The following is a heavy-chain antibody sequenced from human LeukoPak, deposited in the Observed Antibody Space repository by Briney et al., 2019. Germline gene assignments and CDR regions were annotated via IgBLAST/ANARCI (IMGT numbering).Heavy chain of an antibody. CDR1: GFTFSSYA. D-gene: IGHD3-22*01. Sequence: GSLRLSCAASGFTFSSYAMSWVRQAPGKGLEWVSTISGSGGSTYYADSVKGRFTISRDNSKNTLYLQMNSLRAEDTAVYYCAKVRGTGYYDSSGPHAVFDYWGQGTLVTVSS. V-gene: IGHV3-23*01. CDR2: ISGSGGST. J-gene: IGHJ4*02. CDR3: AKVRGTGYYDSSGPHAVFDY.